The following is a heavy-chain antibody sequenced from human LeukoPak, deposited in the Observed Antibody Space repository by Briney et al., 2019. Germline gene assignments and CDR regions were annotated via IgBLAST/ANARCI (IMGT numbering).Heavy chain of an antibody. CDR3: ARQDSSSWYNFDY. Sequence: SETPSLTCTVSGGSISSYYWSWIRQPPGKGLEWIGYIYYSGSTNYNPSLKSRVAISVDTSKNQFSLKLSSVTAADTAVYYCARQDSSSWYNFDYWGQGTLVTVSS. J-gene: IGHJ4*02. D-gene: IGHD6-13*01. CDR2: IYYSGST. CDR1: GGSISSYY. V-gene: IGHV4-59*08.